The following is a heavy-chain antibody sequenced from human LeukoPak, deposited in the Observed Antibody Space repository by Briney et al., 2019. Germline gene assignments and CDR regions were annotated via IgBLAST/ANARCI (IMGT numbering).Heavy chain of an antibody. D-gene: IGHD3-10*01. CDR2: IKQDGSEK. CDR3: ARDLTSLGGSGSYSSPPPFDP. V-gene: IGHV3-7*01. Sequence: GGSLRLSCAASGFTFSSYWMSWVRQAPGKGLEWVANIKQDGSEKYYVDSVKGRFTISRDNAKNSLYLQMNSLRAEDTAVYYCARDLTSLGGSGSYSSPPPFDPWGQGTLVTVSS. CDR1: GFTFSSYW. J-gene: IGHJ5*02.